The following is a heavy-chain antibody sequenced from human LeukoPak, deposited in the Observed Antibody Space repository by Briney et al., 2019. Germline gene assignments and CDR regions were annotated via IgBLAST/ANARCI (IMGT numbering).Heavy chain of an antibody. V-gene: IGHV1-8*01. CDR1: GYTFTNYH. CDR2: MDPNSGNT. CDR3: ARSRGVLGGGFDSLYF. J-gene: IGHJ3*01. Sequence: ASVTVSCKASGYTFTNYHINWVRQAPGQGLEWMGWMDPNSGNTGHAQNFQGRFTMTRSTSISTAYMELTGLRSEDTAVYYCARSRGVLGGGFDSLYFWGQGTMVTVSS. D-gene: IGHD3-16*01.